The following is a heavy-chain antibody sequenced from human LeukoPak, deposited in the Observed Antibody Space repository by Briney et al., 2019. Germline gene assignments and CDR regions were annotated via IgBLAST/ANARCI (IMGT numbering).Heavy chain of an antibody. V-gene: IGHV1-69*04. Sequence: SVKVSCKASGGTFSSYAISWVRQAPGQGLEWMGRIIPILGIANYAQKFQGRVTITADKSTSTAYMELSSLRSEDTAVYYCARVGDDTMIVYYFDYWGQGTLVTVSS. CDR1: GGTFSSYA. J-gene: IGHJ4*02. CDR3: ARVGDDTMIVYYFDY. D-gene: IGHD3-22*01. CDR2: IIPILGIA.